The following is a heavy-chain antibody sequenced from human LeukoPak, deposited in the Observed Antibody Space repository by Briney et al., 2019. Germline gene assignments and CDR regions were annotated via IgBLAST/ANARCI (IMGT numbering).Heavy chain of an antibody. CDR1: GGTFSSYA. J-gene: IGHJ4*02. CDR2: IIPILGIA. Sequence: SVKVSCKASGGTFSSYAISWVRQAPGQGLEWMGRIIPILGIANYAQKFQGRVTITADTSTITVYMELSSLRSEDTAVYYCARWTTTYLDYWGQGTLVTVSS. D-gene: IGHD4-11*01. CDR3: ARWTTTYLDY. V-gene: IGHV1-69*04.